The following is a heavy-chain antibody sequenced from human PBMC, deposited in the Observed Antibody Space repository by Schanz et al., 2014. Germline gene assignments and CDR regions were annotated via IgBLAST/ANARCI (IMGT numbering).Heavy chain of an antibody. V-gene: IGHV1-18*01. Sequence: QVQLVQSGAEVKKPGASVKVSCKASGYTFTSYGISWVRQAPGQRLEWMGWINTGSGDTKYSQNFQGRVTITRYTSASTACMELSSLRSEDTAVYACARGIGGYGANNYFDYWGQGTLVTVSS. CDR2: INTGSGDT. J-gene: IGHJ4*02. CDR1: GYTFTSYG. D-gene: IGHD5-12*01. CDR3: ARGIGGYGANNYFDY.